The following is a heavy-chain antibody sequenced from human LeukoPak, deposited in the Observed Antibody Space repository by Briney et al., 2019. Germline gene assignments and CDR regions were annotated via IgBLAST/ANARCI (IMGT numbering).Heavy chain of an antibody. Sequence: GGSLRLSCAASGFTFDNYRMSWVRQAPGKGLEWVSTVNADGGNTNYADSVKGRFTISRDNSKSTLILQMNSLRADDTALYYCTIRVKYGGTWDHFADWGQGTLVTVSS. J-gene: IGHJ4*02. CDR2: VNADGGNT. CDR3: TIRVKYGGTWDHFAD. CDR1: GFTFDNYR. V-gene: IGHV3-23*01. D-gene: IGHD1-26*01.